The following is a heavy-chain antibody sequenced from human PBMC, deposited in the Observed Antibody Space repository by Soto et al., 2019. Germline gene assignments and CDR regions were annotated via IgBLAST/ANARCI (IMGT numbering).Heavy chain of an antibody. Sequence: ASVKVSCKASGYTFTSYDINWVRQATGQGLEWMGWMNPNSGNTGYAQKFQGRVTMTRNTSISTAYMELSSLRSEDTAVYYCARNIGPLNWVAPPGQGTPVTVSS. V-gene: IGHV1-8*01. CDR2: MNPNSGNT. CDR3: ARNIGPLNWVAP. CDR1: GYTFTSYD. J-gene: IGHJ5*02.